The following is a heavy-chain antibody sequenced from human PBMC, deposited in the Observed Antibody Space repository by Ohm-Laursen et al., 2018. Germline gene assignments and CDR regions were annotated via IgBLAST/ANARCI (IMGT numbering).Heavy chain of an antibody. CDR2: IHHGGST. CDR1: GYSIRSGYH. V-gene: IGHV4-38-2*01. Sequence: PVTLSLTCAVSGYSIRSGYHWGWARQPPGKGLEWVGSIHHGGSTHYKTSLKCRVTISADTSKNQFSLKRSSVTAADTAVYYCARIRGVVAAGTFDYWGQGTLVTVSS. J-gene: IGHJ4*02. CDR3: ARIRGVVAAGTFDY. D-gene: IGHD6-13*01.